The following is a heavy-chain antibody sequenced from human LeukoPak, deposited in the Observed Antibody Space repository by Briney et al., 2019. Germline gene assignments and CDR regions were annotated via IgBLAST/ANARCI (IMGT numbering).Heavy chain of an antibody. J-gene: IGHJ4*02. D-gene: IGHD2-15*01. CDR1: GFTFSSYD. CDR2: ISGSDEST. Sequence: GGSLRLSCAASGFTFSSYDMSWIRQAPGKGLEWVSEISGSDESTKYVDSVKGRFTISRDNSRNTLYLQMNSLRVEDTAVYYCARDDIPVIWGQGTLVTVSS. CDR3: ARDDIPVI. V-gene: IGHV3-23*01.